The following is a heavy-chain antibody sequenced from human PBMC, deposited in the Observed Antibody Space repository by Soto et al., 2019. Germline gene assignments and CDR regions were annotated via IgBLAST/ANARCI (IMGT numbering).Heavy chain of an antibody. J-gene: IGHJ6*02. V-gene: IGHV3-30*18. CDR1: GFTFSSNG. CDR3: AKKSPWYYGMDV. Sequence: QVQLVESGGGVVQPGRSLRLSCAASGFTFSSNGMHWVRQAPGKGLEWVAFISYDGSYKYYADSVKGRFTISRDNSKNTLYLQVNSLRAEDTAVYHCAKKSPWYYGMDVWGQGTTVTVSS. CDR2: ISYDGSYK.